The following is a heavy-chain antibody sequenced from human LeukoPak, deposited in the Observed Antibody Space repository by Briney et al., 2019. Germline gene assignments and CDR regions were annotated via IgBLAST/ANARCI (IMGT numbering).Heavy chain of an antibody. CDR3: ARAHTIFGVVIRPFDY. V-gene: IGHV4-59*12. J-gene: IGHJ4*02. CDR2: AADSGST. D-gene: IGHD3-3*01. Sequence: SETLSLTCTVSGDSMSDYFWTWIRQPPGKGLEWIGYAADSGSTNYNPSLKSRVTISVDTSKNQFSLKLSSVTAADTAVYYCARAHTIFGVVIRPFDYWGQGTLVTVSS. CDR1: GDSMSDYF.